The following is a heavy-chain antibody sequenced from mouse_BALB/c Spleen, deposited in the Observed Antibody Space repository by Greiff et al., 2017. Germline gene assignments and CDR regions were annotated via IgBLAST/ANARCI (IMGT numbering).Heavy chain of an antibody. CDR2: IYPGDGDT. CDR3: ARGYFDV. CDR1: GYAFSSYW. Sequence: QVHVKQSGAELVRPGSSVKISCKASGYAFSSYWMNWVKQRPGQGLEWIGQIYPGDGDTNYNGKFKGKATLTADKSSSTAYMQLSSLTSEDSAVYFCARGYFDVWGAGTTVTVSS. J-gene: IGHJ1*01. V-gene: IGHV1-80*01.